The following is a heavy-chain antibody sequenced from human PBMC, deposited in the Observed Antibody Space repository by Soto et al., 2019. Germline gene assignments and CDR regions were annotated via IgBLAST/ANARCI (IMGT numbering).Heavy chain of an antibody. V-gene: IGHV3-21*01. Sequence: PGGSLRLSCAASGFTFSSYSMDWVRQAPGKGLEWVSSISSSSSYIYYADSVKGRFTISRDNAKNSLYLQMNSLRAEDTAVYYCARDLRFLEWLLSPCTVYYYYYGMDVWGQGTTVTVSS. CDR1: GFTFSSYS. CDR2: ISSSSSYI. CDR3: ARDLRFLEWLLSPCTVYYYYYGMDV. J-gene: IGHJ6*02. D-gene: IGHD3-3*01.